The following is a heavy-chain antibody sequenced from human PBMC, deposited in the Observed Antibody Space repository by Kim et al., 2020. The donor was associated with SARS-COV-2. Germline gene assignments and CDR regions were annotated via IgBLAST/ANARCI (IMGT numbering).Heavy chain of an antibody. V-gene: IGHV3-64*02. D-gene: IGHD3-10*01. CDR3: ARGTSYGSYDF. J-gene: IGHJ4*02. Sequence: GGSLRLSCAASGFTLSTYTIHWVRQAPGKGPEYVSAITSDGGSTYYADSVRGRFTISRDNSKDTVYLQMGSLRAEDMAVYYCARGTSYGSYDFWGQGTRV. CDR2: ITSDGGST. CDR1: GFTLSTYT.